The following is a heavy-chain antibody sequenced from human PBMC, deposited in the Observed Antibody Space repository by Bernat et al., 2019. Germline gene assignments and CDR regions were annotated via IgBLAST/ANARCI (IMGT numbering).Heavy chain of an antibody. J-gene: IGHJ4*02. V-gene: IGHV3-30*18. CDR2: ISDDGSTK. Sequence: QVQLVESGGGVVQPGRSLRLSCAASGFTFSIYVMQWVRQAPGKGLEWVAVISDDGSTKHYADSVNGRFTVSRDNSKNTLYLQVNSLRAEDTAVYYCAKEGDSSGWSATAGNFDYWGQGTLVTVSS. CDR1: GFTFSIYV. CDR3: AKEGDSSGWSATAGNFDY. D-gene: IGHD6-19*01.